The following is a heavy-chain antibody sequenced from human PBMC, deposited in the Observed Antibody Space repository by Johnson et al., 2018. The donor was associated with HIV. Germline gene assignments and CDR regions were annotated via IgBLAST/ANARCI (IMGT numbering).Heavy chain of an antibody. D-gene: IGHD5-18*01. V-gene: IGHV3-30-3*01. CDR3: AKVAAAMGTDAFDI. J-gene: IGHJ3*02. Sequence: QVQLVESGGGVVQPGRSLRLSCVASGFTFSSYAMHWVRQAPGKGLEWGTVISYDGSNKYYADSVKGRFTISRDNSKNTLYLQMNSLRAEDTAVYYCAKVAAAMGTDAFDIWGQGTMVTVSS. CDR1: GFTFSSYA. CDR2: ISYDGSNK.